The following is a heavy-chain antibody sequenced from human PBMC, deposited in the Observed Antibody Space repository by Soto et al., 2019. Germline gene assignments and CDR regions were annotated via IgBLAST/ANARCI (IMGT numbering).Heavy chain of an antibody. CDR2: ISYDGSNK. CDR1: GFTFSSYG. D-gene: IGHD6-13*01. CDR3: AKGGAGYSSPDY. J-gene: IGHJ4*02. Sequence: QVQLVESGGGVVQPGRSLRLSFAASGFTFSSYGMHWVRQAPGKGLEWVALISYDGSNKNYADSVKGRFTISRDNSKNALYLQMSRLRAEDTAVYCCAKGGAGYSSPDYWGQGTLVTVSS. V-gene: IGHV3-30*18.